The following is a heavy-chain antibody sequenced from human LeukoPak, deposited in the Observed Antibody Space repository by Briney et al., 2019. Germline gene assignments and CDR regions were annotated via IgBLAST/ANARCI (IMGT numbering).Heavy chain of an antibody. J-gene: IGHJ3*02. D-gene: IGHD2-15*01. V-gene: IGHV3-33*01. CDR1: GFTFSSYG. CDR3: ARDPREDSYAFDI. CDR2: IWYDGSNK. Sequence: GRSLSLSCAASGFTFSSYGMHWVRQAPGKGLEWVAVIWYDGSNKYYADSVKGRFTISRDNSKNTLYLQMNSLMAEDTAVYYCARDPREDSYAFDIWGQGTMVTVSS.